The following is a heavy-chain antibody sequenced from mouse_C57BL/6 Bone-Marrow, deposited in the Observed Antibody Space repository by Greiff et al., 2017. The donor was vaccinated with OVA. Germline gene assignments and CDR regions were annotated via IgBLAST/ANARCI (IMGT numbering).Heavy chain of an antibody. Sequence: QVQLQQPGAELVRPGTSVKLSCKASGYTFTSYWMHWVKQRPGQGLEWIGVIDPSDSYTNYNQKFKGKATLTVDTSSSTAYMQLSSLTSEDSAVYYCARRAYLRGFAYWGQGTLVTVSA. CDR1: GYTFTSYW. J-gene: IGHJ3*01. D-gene: IGHD5-1*01. V-gene: IGHV1-59*01. CDR3: ARRAYLRGFAY. CDR2: IDPSDSYT.